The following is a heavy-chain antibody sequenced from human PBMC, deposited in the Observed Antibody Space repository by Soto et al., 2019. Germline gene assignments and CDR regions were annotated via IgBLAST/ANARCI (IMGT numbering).Heavy chain of an antibody. D-gene: IGHD1-1*01. Sequence: PSETLSLTCVVSGGSISSGDYYWSWIRQPPGKGLEWIGYIYYSGSTYYNPSLKSRVTISVDTSKNQFSLKLSSVTAADTAVYYCARDRYWNSLYYFDYWGQGTLVTVSS. CDR1: GGSISSGDYY. CDR3: ARDRYWNSLYYFDY. J-gene: IGHJ4*02. CDR2: IYYSGST. V-gene: IGHV4-30-4*01.